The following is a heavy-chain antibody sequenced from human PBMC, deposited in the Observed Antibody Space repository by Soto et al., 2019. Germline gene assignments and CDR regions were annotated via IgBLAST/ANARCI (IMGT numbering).Heavy chain of an antibody. J-gene: IGHJ4*02. V-gene: IGHV3-74*01. CDR3: VRGGEVGAGQYYLDDS. D-gene: IGHD2-21*01. CDR1: GFTFSSNW. Sequence: EVQLVESGGDLVQPGGSLRLSCAASGFTFSSNWMHWVRQGPGKGLVWVSRMNPDGSTRGYADSVKGRFTISRDNARNTVFLQMSSLRAEDTAVYYCVRGGEVGAGQYYLDDSWGQGTLVTVSS. CDR2: MNPDGSTR.